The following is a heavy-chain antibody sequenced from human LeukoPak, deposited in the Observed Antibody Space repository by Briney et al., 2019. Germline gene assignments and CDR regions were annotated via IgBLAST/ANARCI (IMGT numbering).Heavy chain of an antibody. V-gene: IGHV3-7*01. D-gene: IGHD6-6*01. Sequence: GGSLRLSCAASGFPFRNYWMNWVRRAPGKGLEWLANINQDGTEKNYLDSLTGRFTISRDNAKNSLSLQVNSLRAEDTAVYYCVRIGYSSSSLDYWGPGTLVIVSS. CDR2: INQDGTEK. J-gene: IGHJ4*02. CDR3: VRIGYSSSSLDY. CDR1: GFPFRNYW.